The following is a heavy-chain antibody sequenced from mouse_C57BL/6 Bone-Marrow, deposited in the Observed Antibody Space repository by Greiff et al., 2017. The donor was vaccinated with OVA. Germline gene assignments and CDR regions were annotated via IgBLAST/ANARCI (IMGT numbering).Heavy chain of an antibody. CDR3: ARGVYYSNFPFAY. CDR2: ISRGSSTI. Sequence: EVQLVESGGGLVKPGGSLKLSCAASGFTFSDYGMHWVRQAPEKGLEWVAYISRGSSTIYYADTVKGRFTISRDNAKNTLFLQMTSLRSEDTAMYYGARGVYYSNFPFAYWGQGTLVTVSA. CDR1: GFTFSDYG. D-gene: IGHD2-5*01. V-gene: IGHV5-17*01. J-gene: IGHJ3*01.